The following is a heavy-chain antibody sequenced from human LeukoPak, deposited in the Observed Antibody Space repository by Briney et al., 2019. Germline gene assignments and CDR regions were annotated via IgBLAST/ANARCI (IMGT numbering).Heavy chain of an antibody. CDR2: ISSSSSYI. V-gene: IGHV3-21*01. J-gene: IGHJ3*02. CDR1: GFTFSSYS. D-gene: IGHD3-22*01. CDR3: ARDRVYYYDGSGYYPPLADAFDI. Sequence: NPGGSLRLSCAASGFTFSSYSMNWVRQAPGKGLEWVSSISSSSSYIYYADSVKGRFTISRDNAKNSLYLQMNSLRAEDTAVYYCARDRVYYYDGSGYYPPLADAFDIWGQETMVTVSS.